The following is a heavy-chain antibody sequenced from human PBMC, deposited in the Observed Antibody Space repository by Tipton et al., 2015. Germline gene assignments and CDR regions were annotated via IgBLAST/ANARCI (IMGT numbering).Heavy chain of an antibody. CDR1: GYTFSNHW. CDR3: ARRLPYFEWSKVYYFDY. CDR2: IHPSDSET. J-gene: IGHJ4*02. D-gene: IGHD3-9*01. V-gene: IGHV5-51*01. Sequence: QLVQSGGEVKKPGESLKISCKVSGYTFSNHWIGWVRQMPGKGLEWVGIIHPSDSETKYSPSFEGLVTISVDKSITTTYLQLNSLQASDTAVYYCARRLPYFEWSKVYYFDYWGQGSPVTVSP.